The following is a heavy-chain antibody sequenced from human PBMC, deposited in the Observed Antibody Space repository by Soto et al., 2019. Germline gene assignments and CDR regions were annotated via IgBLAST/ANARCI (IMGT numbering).Heavy chain of an antibody. CDR1: GFTFSSYA. J-gene: IGHJ6*02. D-gene: IGHD2-2*01. Sequence: EVQLLESGGGLVQPGGSLRLSCAASGFTFSSYAMSWVRQAPGKGLEWVSAISVSGGSTYYAASVKGRFTITRDNSKNTLYLQMNSLRAEDTAVYYCAKGGSNSRWPYYSRMDVWGQGTTVTVSS. V-gene: IGHV3-23*01. CDR3: AKGGSNSRWPYYSRMDV. CDR2: ISVSGGST.